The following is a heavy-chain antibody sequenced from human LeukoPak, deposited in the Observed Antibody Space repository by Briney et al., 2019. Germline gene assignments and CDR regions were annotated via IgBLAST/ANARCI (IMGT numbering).Heavy chain of an antibody. Sequence: GASVKVSCKASGCSFSSYAISWVRQAPGQGLEWMGGIIPIFGTANYAQKFQGRVTITVAGSTSTAYMELSSLRSEATAVYFYARSTDSDDFGSGYYASWFDPWGQGTLVTVSS. J-gene: IGHJ5*02. D-gene: IGHD3-3*01. CDR2: IIPIFGTA. V-gene: IGHV1-69*13. CDR3: ARSTDSDDFGSGYYASWFDP. CDR1: GCSFSSYA.